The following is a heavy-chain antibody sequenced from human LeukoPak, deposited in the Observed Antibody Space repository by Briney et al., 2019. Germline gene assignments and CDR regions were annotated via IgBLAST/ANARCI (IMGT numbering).Heavy chain of an antibody. V-gene: IGHV1-2*02. CDR3: ATTVTTSWFDP. CDR2: INPNSGGT. Sequence: GASVKVSCKASGHTFTGYFMHWVRQAPGQELEWMGWINPNSGGTNYPQKFQGRVTMTRDTSISTVYMELSRLRSDDTAVYYCATTVTTSWFDPWGQGTLVTVSS. CDR1: GHTFTGYF. D-gene: IGHD4-17*01. J-gene: IGHJ5*02.